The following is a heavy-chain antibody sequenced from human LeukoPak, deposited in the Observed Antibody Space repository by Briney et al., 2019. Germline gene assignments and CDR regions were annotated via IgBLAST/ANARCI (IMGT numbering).Heavy chain of an antibody. V-gene: IGHV3-7*01. Sequence: GGSLRLSCAASGFTFSSYWMSWVRQAPGKGLEWVANIKQDGSEKYYVDSVKGRFTISRDNAKNSLYLQMNSLRAEDTAVYYCARDIWDGLRFFNGYYYYMDVWSKGTTVTVSS. CDR1: GFTFSSYW. CDR2: IKQDGSEK. D-gene: IGHD3-3*01. J-gene: IGHJ6*03. CDR3: ARDIWDGLRFFNGYYYYMDV.